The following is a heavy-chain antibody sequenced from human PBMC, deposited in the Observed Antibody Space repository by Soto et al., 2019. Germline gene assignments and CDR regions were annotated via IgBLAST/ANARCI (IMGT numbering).Heavy chain of an antibody. Sequence: GESLKISCKGSGYSFTSYWIGWVRQMPGKGLEWMGIIYPGDSDTRYSPSFQGQVTISADKSISTAYLQWSSLKASDTAMYYCARSTYCTNGVCYTEYFQHWGQGTLVTVSS. D-gene: IGHD2-8*01. V-gene: IGHV5-51*01. CDR1: GYSFTSYW. J-gene: IGHJ1*01. CDR2: IYPGDSDT. CDR3: ARSTYCTNGVCYTEYFQH.